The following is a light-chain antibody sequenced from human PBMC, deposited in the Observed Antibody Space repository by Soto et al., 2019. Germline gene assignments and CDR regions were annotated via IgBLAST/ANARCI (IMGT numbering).Light chain of an antibody. CDR2: EAS. J-gene: IGKJ3*01. Sequence: EIVLTQSPDTLSLSPGERATLSCRASQSVGSSLAWYQQKPGQAPRLLIYEASNRATGFPARFSGSGSGTDFTLTISSLEPEDFAVYYCQQRSNWPPEVTFGPGTKVDIK. CDR3: QQRSNWPPEVT. V-gene: IGKV3-11*01. CDR1: QSVGSS.